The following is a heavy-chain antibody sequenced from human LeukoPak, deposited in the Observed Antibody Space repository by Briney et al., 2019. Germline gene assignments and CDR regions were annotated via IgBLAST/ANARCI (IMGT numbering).Heavy chain of an antibody. CDR2: INPSGGST. V-gene: IGHV1-46*01. Sequence: ASVKVSCKASGYTFTGYYMHWVRQAPGQGLEWMGIINPSGGSTSYAQKFQGRVTMTEDTSTDTAYMELSSLRSEDTAVYYCATLYVDTAMASFDYWGQGTLVTVSS. D-gene: IGHD5-18*01. CDR3: ATLYVDTAMASFDY. CDR1: GYTFTGYY. J-gene: IGHJ4*02.